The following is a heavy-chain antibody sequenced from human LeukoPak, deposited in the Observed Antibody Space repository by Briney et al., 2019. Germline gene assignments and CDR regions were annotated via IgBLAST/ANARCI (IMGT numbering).Heavy chain of an antibody. V-gene: IGHV4-59*01. CDR3: AVGGNYLTSAFDY. CDR1: GGSISSYY. J-gene: IGHJ4*02. CDR2: IYYSGST. Sequence: PSETLSLTCTVSGGSISSYYWSWIRQPPGKGLEWIGFIYYSGSTNYNPSLKSRVTISVDTSKNQFSLKLCSVTASDTAVYYGAVGGNYLTSAFDYWGQGTLVTVSS. D-gene: IGHD4-11*01.